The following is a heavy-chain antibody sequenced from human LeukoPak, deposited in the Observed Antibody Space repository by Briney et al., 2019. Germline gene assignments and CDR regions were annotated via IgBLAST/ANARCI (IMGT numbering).Heavy chain of an antibody. Sequence: PGGSLRLSCAASGFTFSSYSMNWVRQAPGKGLEWVSYISGGSSFTYYVDSVKGRFTISRDNAKNSLYLQMNSLRAEDTAVYYCARDLGYSSGPNYWGQGTRVTVSS. D-gene: IGHD6-19*01. V-gene: IGHV3-21*01. CDR1: GFTFSSYS. CDR3: ARDLGYSSGPNY. J-gene: IGHJ4*02. CDR2: ISGGSSFT.